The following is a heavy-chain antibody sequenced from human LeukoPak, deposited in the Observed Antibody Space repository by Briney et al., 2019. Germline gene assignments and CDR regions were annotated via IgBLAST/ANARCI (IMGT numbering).Heavy chain of an antibody. CDR3: ATLAAGTGFDY. Sequence: GSVNVSCTASRYTFTGYYMHWVRQAPGQGLEWMGWINPNSGGTNYAQKFQGRVTMTRDTSISTAYMELSRLRSDDTAVYYCATLAAGTGFDYWGPGTLVTVSS. V-gene: IGHV1-2*02. D-gene: IGHD6-13*01. CDR1: RYTFTGYY. J-gene: IGHJ4*02. CDR2: INPNSGGT.